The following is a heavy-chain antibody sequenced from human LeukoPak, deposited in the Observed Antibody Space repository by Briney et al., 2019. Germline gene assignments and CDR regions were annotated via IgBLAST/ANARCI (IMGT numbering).Heavy chain of an antibody. Sequence: PGGSLRLSCAASGFTFSSYEMNWVRQAPGKGLEWVSYISSSGRTIYYADSVKGRFTISRDNAKNSLYLQMNSLRAEDTAVYYCARDRGYCANGVCYELVYWGQGTLVTVSS. J-gene: IGHJ4*02. V-gene: IGHV3-48*03. CDR2: ISSSGRTI. CDR3: ARDRGYCANGVCYELVY. CDR1: GFTFSSYE. D-gene: IGHD2-8*01.